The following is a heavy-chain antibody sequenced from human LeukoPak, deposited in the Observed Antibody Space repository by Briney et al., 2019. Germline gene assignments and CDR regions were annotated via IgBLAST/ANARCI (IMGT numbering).Heavy chain of an antibody. CDR1: GFTFSSYS. J-gene: IGHJ6*03. CDR3: ARVSTEYDYMDV. V-gene: IGHV3-21*01. CDR2: ISSSSSYI. D-gene: IGHD6-6*01. Sequence: GGSLRLSCAASGFTFSSYSMNWVRQAPGKGLEWVSSISSSSSYIYYADSVKGRFTISRDNAKNSLYLQMNSLRAEDTAVYYCARVSTEYDYMDVWGKGNTVTVSS.